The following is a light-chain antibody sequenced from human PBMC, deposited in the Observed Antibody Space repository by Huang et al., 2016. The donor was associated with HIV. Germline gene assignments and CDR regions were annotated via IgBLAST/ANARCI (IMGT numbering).Light chain of an antibody. CDR3: QQYNNWPRT. CDR1: QRVSSN. CDR2: GAS. V-gene: IGKV3-15*01. J-gene: IGKJ1*01. Sequence: EIVMTQSPATLSVSPGDRATLSCRASQRVSSNLAWYQQKPGQAPRLLIYGASTSATSIPMRFSGSGSGREFTLTISSLQSEDFAVYYCQQYNNWPRTFGQGTKVEIK.